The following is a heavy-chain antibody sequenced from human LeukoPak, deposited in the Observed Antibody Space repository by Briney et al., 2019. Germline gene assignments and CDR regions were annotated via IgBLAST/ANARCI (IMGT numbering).Heavy chain of an antibody. Sequence: GGSLRLSCAASGFTFSNYDIHWVRQAPGKGLEWVTFIRYDGSIKYFADSVKGRFTISRDNSKNILYLQMNSLRAEDTAVYYCAKTGTPWYYFDYWGQGTLVTVSS. D-gene: IGHD6-13*01. CDR2: IRYDGSIK. V-gene: IGHV3-30*02. J-gene: IGHJ4*02. CDR1: GFTFSNYD. CDR3: AKTGTPWYYFDY.